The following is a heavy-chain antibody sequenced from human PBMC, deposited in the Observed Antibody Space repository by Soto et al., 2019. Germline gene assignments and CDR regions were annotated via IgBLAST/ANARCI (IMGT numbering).Heavy chain of an antibody. J-gene: IGHJ5*02. CDR2: IYYSGST. D-gene: IGHD3-10*01. CDR1: GGSISSSSYY. Sequence: TTSETLSLTCTVSGGSISSSSYYWGWIRQPPGKGLEWIGSIYYSGSTYYNPSLKSRVTISVDTSKNQFSLKLSSVTAADTAVYYCARHFPVSSGNWFDPWGQGTLVTVSS. V-gene: IGHV4-39*01. CDR3: ARHFPVSSGNWFDP.